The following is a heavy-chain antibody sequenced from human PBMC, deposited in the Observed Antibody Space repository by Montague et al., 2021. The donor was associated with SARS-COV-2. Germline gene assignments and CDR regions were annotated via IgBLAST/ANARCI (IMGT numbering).Heavy chain of an antibody. J-gene: IGHJ6*02. V-gene: IGHV4-59*08. Sequence: SETLSLTCSVSGGSLSTYYWSWIRQPPGKGLEWIGYIYYSGTTRXNPSLRSRATISLDLSKNQFSLDLNSVTAADTAVYYCARNAYNHYGLDVWGQGTTVTVSS. CDR3: ARNAYNHYGLDV. CDR1: GGSLSTYY. CDR2: IYYSGTT.